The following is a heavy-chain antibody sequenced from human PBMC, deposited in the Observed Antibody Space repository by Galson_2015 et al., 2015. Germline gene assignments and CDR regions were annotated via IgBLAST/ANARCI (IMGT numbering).Heavy chain of an antibody. D-gene: IGHD3-3*01. V-gene: IGHV3-33*01. CDR1: GFTFSSYG. CDR3: ARGQYYDFWSGYYNDYYYYYMDV. CDR2: IWYDGSNK. Sequence: SLRLSCAASGFTFSSYGMHWVRQAPGKGLEWVAVIWYDGSNKYHADSVKGRFTISRDNSKNTLYLQMNSLRAEDTAVYYCARGQYYDFWSGYYNDYYYYYMDVWGKGTTVTVSS. J-gene: IGHJ6*03.